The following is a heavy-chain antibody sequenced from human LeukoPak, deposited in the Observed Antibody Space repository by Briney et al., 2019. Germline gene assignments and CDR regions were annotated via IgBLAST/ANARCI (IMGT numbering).Heavy chain of an antibody. Sequence: ASVTVSCKVSGYTLTELSMHWVRQAPGKGLEWMGGFDPEDGETIYAQKLQGRVTMTEDTSTDTAYMELSSLRSEDTAVYYCATGLLDYYDSSGYYYLWGQGTLVTVSS. CDR2: FDPEDGET. V-gene: IGHV1-24*01. D-gene: IGHD3-22*01. J-gene: IGHJ4*02. CDR1: GYTLTELS. CDR3: ATGLLDYYDSSGYYYL.